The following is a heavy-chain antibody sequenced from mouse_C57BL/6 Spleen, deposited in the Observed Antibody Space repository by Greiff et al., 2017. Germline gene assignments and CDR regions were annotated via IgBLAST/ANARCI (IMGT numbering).Heavy chain of an antibody. CDR3: ARSTTVVATGFDV. V-gene: IGHV1-54*01. D-gene: IGHD1-1*01. Sequence: VQLQQSGAELVRPGTSVKVSCKASGYAFTNYLIEWVKQRPGQGLEWIGVFNPGSGGTNYNEKFKGKATLTADKSSSTAYMQLSSLTSEDSAVYFCARSTTVVATGFDVWGTGTTVTVSS. J-gene: IGHJ1*03. CDR1: GYAFTNYL. CDR2: FNPGSGGT.